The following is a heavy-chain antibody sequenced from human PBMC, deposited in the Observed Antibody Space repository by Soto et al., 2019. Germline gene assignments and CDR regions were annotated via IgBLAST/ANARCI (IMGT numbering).Heavy chain of an antibody. Sequence: SETLSLTCTVSGGSISSGDYYWSWIRQPPGKGLEWIGYIYYSGSTYYNPSLKSRVTISVDTSKNQFSLKLSSVTAADTAVYYCASDSSGYLYLDYWGQGTLVTVSS. V-gene: IGHV4-30-4*01. J-gene: IGHJ4*02. CDR1: GGSISSGDYY. D-gene: IGHD3-22*01. CDR2: IYYSGST. CDR3: ASDSSGYLYLDY.